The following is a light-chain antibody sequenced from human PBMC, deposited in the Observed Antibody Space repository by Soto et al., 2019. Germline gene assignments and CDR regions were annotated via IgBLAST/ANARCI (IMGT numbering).Light chain of an antibody. CDR1: QSVSSY. Sequence: EIVLTQSPATLSLSPGERATLSCRASQSVSSYLAWYQQKPGQAPRLLIYDASNRATGSPASFSGSGSGTDFTLTISSLEPEDFAVYYCKQRSKWPRMTFGQGTKVEIK. V-gene: IGKV3-11*01. CDR3: KQRSKWPRMT. CDR2: DAS. J-gene: IGKJ1*01.